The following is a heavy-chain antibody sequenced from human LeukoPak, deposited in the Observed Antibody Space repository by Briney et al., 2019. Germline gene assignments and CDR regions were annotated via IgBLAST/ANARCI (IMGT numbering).Heavy chain of an antibody. Sequence: SETLSLTCAVYGGSFSGYYWGWIRQPPGKGLEWIGSIYHSGSTYYNPSLKSRVTISVDTSKNQFSLKLSSVTAADTAVYYCARGILGRNTRWFDPWGQGTLVTVSS. V-gene: IGHV4-38-2*01. CDR1: GGSFSGYY. CDR3: ARGILGRNTRWFDP. CDR2: IYHSGST. D-gene: IGHD1-14*01. J-gene: IGHJ5*02.